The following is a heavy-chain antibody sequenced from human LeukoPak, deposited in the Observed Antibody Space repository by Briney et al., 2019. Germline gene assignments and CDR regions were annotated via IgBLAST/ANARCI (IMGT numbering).Heavy chain of an antibody. V-gene: IGHV1-18*01. J-gene: IGHJ6*03. CDR3: ARDVLFYDILTGDHYYYYMDV. CDR2: ISAYNGNT. Sequence: ASVKVSCKASGYTFTSYGISWVRQAPGQGLEWMGWISAYNGNTNYAQKLQGRVTMTTDTSTSTAYMELRSLRSDDTAVYHCARDVLFYDILTGDHYYYYMDVWGKGTTVTISS. CDR1: GYTFTSYG. D-gene: IGHD3-9*01.